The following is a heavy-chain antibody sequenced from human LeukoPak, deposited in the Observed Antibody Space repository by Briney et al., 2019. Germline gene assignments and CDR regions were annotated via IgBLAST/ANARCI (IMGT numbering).Heavy chain of an antibody. CDR2: VSSSSSYI. CDR1: GFTFSSYS. J-gene: IGHJ4*02. D-gene: IGHD3-10*01. CDR3: ARDTIWFGGGEFDY. V-gene: IGHV3-21*01. Sequence: PGGSLRLSCAASGFTFSSYSMNWVRQAPGKGLEWVSSVSSSSSYIYYANSVKGRFTISRDNAKNSLYLQMNSLRAEDTAVYYCARDTIWFGGGEFDYWGQGTLVTVSS.